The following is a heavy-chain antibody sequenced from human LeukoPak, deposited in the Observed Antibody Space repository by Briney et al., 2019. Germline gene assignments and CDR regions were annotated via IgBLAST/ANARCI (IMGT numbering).Heavy chain of an antibody. Sequence: GGSLRLSCAASGFTFSSYGMHWVRQAPGKGLEWVAVISYDGSNKYYADSVKGRFTISRDNSKNTLYLQMNSLRAEDTAVYYCAKDAYCGGDCPTPSAHYGMDVWGQGTTVTVSS. CDR3: AKDAYCGGDCPTPSAHYGMDV. CDR1: GFTFSSYG. J-gene: IGHJ6*02. CDR2: ISYDGSNK. V-gene: IGHV3-30*18. D-gene: IGHD2-21*02.